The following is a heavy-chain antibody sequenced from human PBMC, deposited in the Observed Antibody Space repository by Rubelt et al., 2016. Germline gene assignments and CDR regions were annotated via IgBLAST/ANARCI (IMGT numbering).Heavy chain of an antibody. CDR2: INPNSGGT. CDR1: GYTFISYG. D-gene: IGHD6-13*01. V-gene: IGHV1-2*02. CDR3: ARRGYSSSWEFDY. J-gene: IGHJ4*02. Sequence: QVQLVQSGAEVKKPGASVKVSCKAFGYTFISYGISWVRQAPGQGLEWMGWINPNSGGTNYAKKFQGRVTMTRDTSIRTAYMVLSRLRSDYTAVYYCARRGYSSSWEFDYWGQGTLVTVSS.